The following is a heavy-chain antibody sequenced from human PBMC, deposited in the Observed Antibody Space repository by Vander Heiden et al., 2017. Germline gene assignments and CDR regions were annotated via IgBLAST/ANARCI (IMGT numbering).Heavy chain of an antibody. V-gene: IGHV1-2*02. CDR2: INPNTGGT. D-gene: IGHD3-10*01. Sequence: QVQLVQSGAEVTKPGASVKVSCQASGYTFTAFYIHWVRQAPGQGLEWMGWINPNTGGTNYVQKFQGRVTLTRDTSTSTVYMELSRLTSDDTAIYYCARDLYGFGTSFDFWGQGTLVTVSS. J-gene: IGHJ4*02. CDR3: ARDLYGFGTSFDF. CDR1: GYTFTAFY.